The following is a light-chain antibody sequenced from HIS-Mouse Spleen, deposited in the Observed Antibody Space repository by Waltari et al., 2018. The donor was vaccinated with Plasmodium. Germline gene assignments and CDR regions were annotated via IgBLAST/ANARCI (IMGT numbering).Light chain of an antibody. J-gene: IGLJ2*01. CDR1: ALPKQS. Sequence: SYELTQPPSVSVSPGQTARITCSGDALPKQSAYWYQQKPGQAPVLVIYKASERPSGIPERFSGSSSGTTVTLTISGVQAEDEADYYCQSADSSGTYRVFGGGTKLTVL. V-gene: IGLV3-25*03. CDR3: QSADSSGTYRV. CDR2: KAS.